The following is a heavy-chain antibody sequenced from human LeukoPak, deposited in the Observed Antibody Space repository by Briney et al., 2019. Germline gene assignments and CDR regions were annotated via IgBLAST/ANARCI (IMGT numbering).Heavy chain of an antibody. Sequence: SETLSLTCTVSGVSISFTTYYWGWIRQPPGKGLEWIGNIYYSGSTYYNPSLKSRVTISVDTSKNQFSLMLSSVTAADTAVYYCARLSVDITRTTTNRSYYYYGMDVWGQGTTVTVSS. J-gene: IGHJ6*02. CDR2: IYYSGST. V-gene: IGHV4-39*01. CDR3: ARLSVDITRTTTNRSYYYYGMDV. CDR1: GVSISFTTYY. D-gene: IGHD1-7*01.